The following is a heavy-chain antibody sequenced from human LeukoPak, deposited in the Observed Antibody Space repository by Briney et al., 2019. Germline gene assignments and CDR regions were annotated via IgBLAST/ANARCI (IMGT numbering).Heavy chain of an antibody. CDR2: IWYDGSNK. CDR1: AFTFSTYG. Sequence: GGSLRLSCAASAFTFSTYGMHWVRQAPGKGLEWVAVIWYDGSNKYYADSVKGRFTISRDNSKNTPYLQMNSLRAEDTALYHCARDGGSYLQPTDYWGQGSLVSVSS. CDR3: ARDGGSYLQPTDY. D-gene: IGHD1-26*01. V-gene: IGHV3-33*01. J-gene: IGHJ4*02.